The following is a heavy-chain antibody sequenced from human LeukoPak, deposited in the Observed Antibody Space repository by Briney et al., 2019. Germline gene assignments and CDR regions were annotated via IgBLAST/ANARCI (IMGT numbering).Heavy chain of an antibody. V-gene: IGHV3-7*01. CDR3: ARDCAVGKGRDYYYYYMDV. J-gene: IGHJ6*03. CDR1: GFTFSSYW. D-gene: IGHD4-23*01. CDR2: IKQDGSEK. Sequence: GGSLRLSCAASGFTFSSYWMSWVRQAPGKGLEWVANIKQDGSEKYYVDSVKGRFTISRDNAKNSLYLQMNSLRAEDTAVYYCARDCAVGKGRDYYYYYMDVWGKGTTVTISS.